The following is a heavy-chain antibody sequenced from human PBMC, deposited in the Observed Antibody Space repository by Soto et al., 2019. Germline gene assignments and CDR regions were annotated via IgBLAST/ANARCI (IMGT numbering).Heavy chain of an antibody. CDR1: GFIFNTYS. CDR2: ISPSGSYM. V-gene: IGHV3-21*01. D-gene: IGHD3-3*01. J-gene: IGHJ4*02. Sequence: WGSLRLSCAASGFIFNTYSIDFFRQAPGKGLEWVASISPSGSYMYYGDSLKGRFTVSRDNAKNSLYLQMDSLRADDTAIYYCARFGLVTFDCWGQGTLVTVSS. CDR3: ARFGLVTFDC.